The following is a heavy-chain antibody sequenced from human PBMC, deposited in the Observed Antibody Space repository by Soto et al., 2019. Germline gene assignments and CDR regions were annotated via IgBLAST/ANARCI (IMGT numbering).Heavy chain of an antibody. J-gene: IGHJ6*02. CDR3: ARDVWYCSSTSCYIVGGDYYYYGMDV. V-gene: IGHV1-46*01. CDR2: INPSGGST. CDR1: GYTFTSYY. D-gene: IGHD2-2*02. Sequence: ASVKVSCKASGYTFTSYYMHWVRQAPGQGLEWMGIINPSGGSTSYAQKFQGRVTMTRDTSTSTVYMELSSLRSEDTAVYYCARDVWYCSSTSCYIVGGDYYYYGMDVWGQGTTVTVSS.